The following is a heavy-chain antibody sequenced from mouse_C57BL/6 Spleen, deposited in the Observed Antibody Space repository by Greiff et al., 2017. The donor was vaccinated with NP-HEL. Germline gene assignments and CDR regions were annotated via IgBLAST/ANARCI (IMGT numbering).Heavy chain of an antibody. D-gene: IGHD2-10*02. J-gene: IGHJ2*01. CDR1: GFTFSSYG. CDR3: ARHGLDYFDY. V-gene: IGHV5-6*01. Sequence: EVQRVESGGDLVKPGGSLKLSCAASGFTFSSYGMSWVRQTPDKRLEWVATISSGGSYTYYPDSVKGRFTISRDNAKNTLYLQMSSLKSEDTAMYYCARHGLDYFDYWGQGTTLTVSS. CDR2: ISSGGSYT.